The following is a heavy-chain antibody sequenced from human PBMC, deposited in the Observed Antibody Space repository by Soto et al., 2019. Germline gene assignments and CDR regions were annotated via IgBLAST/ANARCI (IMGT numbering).Heavy chain of an antibody. CDR3: GRAFAGYGSVDY. CDR1: GFTFSSHD. J-gene: IGHJ4*02. D-gene: IGHD5-12*01. V-gene: IGHV3-30*03. CDR2: ISYDASSV. Sequence: GGSLRLSCAASGFTFSSHDMHWVRQAPGKGLEWVAVISYDASSVAYADSVTGRFTILRDNAKNTLFLQIDGLRDDDTGVYYCGRAFAGYGSVDYWGQGTLVTVSS.